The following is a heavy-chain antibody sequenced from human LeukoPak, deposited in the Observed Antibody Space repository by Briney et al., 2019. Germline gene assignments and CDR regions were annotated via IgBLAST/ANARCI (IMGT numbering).Heavy chain of an antibody. CDR3: ARDSDTAMVPLDY. CDR2: VSPYNGNT. J-gene: IGHJ4*02. V-gene: IGHV1-18*01. CDR1: GYTFTIYG. Sequence: GASVKVSYKASGYTFTIYGISWVRQAPGQGLEWMGWVSPYNGNTSYAQNLQGRVTMTTDTSTSTAYMELRSLRSDDTAVYYCARDSDTAMVPLDYWGRGTLVTVSS. D-gene: IGHD5-18*01.